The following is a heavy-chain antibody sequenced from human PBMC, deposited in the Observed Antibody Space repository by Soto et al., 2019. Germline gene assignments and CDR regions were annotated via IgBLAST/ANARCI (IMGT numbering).Heavy chain of an antibody. J-gene: IGHJ4*02. CDR2: ISGSGGST. CDR1: GFTFSSYA. CDR3: ARVVVVAATISILSSFDY. D-gene: IGHD2-15*01. Sequence: EVQLLESGGGLVQPGGSLRLSCAASGFTFSSYAMSWVRQAPGKGLEWVSAISGSGGSTYYADSVKGRFTISRDNSKNPLYLQMNSLRAEDTAVYYCARVVVVAATISILSSFDYWGQGTLVTVSS. V-gene: IGHV3-23*01.